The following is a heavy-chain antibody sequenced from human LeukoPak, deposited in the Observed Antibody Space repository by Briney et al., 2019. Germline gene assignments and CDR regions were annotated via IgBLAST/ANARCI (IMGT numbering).Heavy chain of an antibody. CDR3: ARTPYYYDSSGYYDY. J-gene: IGHJ4*02. V-gene: IGHV1-18*01. D-gene: IGHD3-22*01. CDR1: GYTFTSYG. Sequence: ASVKLSCKASGYTFTSYGISWVRQAPTQGLEWMGWISAYNGNTNYAQKLQGRVTMTTDTSTSTAYMELRSLRSDDTAVYYCARTPYYYDSSGYYDYWGQGTLVTVSS. CDR2: ISAYNGNT.